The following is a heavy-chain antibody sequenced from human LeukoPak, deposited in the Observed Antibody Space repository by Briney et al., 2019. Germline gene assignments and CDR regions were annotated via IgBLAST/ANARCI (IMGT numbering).Heavy chain of an antibody. D-gene: IGHD5-24*01. CDR1: GGSISSSSYY. CDR3: ARVRRWLQLGLLNYYGMDV. Sequence: PSETLSLTCTVSGGSISSSSYYWGWIRQPPGKGLEWIGSIYYSGSTYYNPSLKSRVTISVDTSKNQFSLKLSSVTAADTAVYYCARVRRWLQLGLLNYYGMDVWGQGTTVTVSS. CDR2: IYYSGST. J-gene: IGHJ6*02. V-gene: IGHV4-39*07.